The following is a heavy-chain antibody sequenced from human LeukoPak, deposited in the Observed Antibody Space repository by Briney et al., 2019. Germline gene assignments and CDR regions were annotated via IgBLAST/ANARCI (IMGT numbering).Heavy chain of an antibody. J-gene: IGHJ4*02. CDR2: LNPNSGNT. D-gene: IGHD3-3*01. Sequence: ASVEVSCKASGYTFTSYDINWVRQATGQGLEWMGWLNPNSGNTGYAQKFQGGVTMTRNTSISTAYMELSSLRSEDTAVYYCARGRRNGDFWSGYDIDYWGQGILVTVSS. CDR1: GYTFTSYD. CDR3: ARGRRNGDFWSGYDIDY. V-gene: IGHV1-8*01.